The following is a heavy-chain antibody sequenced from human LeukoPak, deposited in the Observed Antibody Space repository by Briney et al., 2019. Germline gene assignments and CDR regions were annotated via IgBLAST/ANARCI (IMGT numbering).Heavy chain of an antibody. V-gene: IGHV3-74*01. CDR3: AFDFGGYSDT. CDR2: TNPDGSRV. J-gene: IGHJ5*02. Sequence: GGSLRLSCAVSGATFSTFWMHWVRPVPGKGPAWVSRTNPDGSRVDYADSVKGRFTISRDNARDTLYLQMNSLRVEDTAMYYCAFDFGGYSDTWGQGTLVTVSS. D-gene: IGHD3-10*01. CDR1: GATFSTFW.